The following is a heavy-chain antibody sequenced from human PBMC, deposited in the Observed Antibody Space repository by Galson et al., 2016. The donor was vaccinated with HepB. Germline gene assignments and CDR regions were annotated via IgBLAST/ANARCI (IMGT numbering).Heavy chain of an antibody. CDR2: INSSGSNT. CDR1: GFTFRSYD. D-gene: IGHD3-10*01. J-gene: IGHJ4*02. Sequence: SLRLSCAASGFTFRSYDMSWVRQAPGKGLEWVSGINSSGSNTYYADSGKGRSTISRDNSKNTLSLQRNSLRVEDSAVYYCAKGKRYSDSGSYYVDYWGQGTLVTVSS. V-gene: IGHV3-23*01. CDR3: AKGKRYSDSGSYYVDY.